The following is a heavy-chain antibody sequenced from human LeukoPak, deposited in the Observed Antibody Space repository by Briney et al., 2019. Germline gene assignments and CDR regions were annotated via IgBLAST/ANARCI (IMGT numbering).Heavy chain of an antibody. CDR1: GFIVSSNY. J-gene: IGHJ4*02. CDR2: IYSGGST. CDR3: AKLGPGSSGYYSLDY. D-gene: IGHD3-22*01. V-gene: IGHV3-53*05. Sequence: GGSLRLSCAASGFIVSSNYMSWVRQAPGKGLEWVSVIYSGGSTYYADSVKGRFTISRDNSKNTLYLQMNSLRAEDTAVYYCAKLGPGSSGYYSLDYWGQGTLVTVSS.